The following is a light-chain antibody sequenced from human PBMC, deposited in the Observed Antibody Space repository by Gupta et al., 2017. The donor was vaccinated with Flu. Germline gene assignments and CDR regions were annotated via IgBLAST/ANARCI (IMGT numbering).Light chain of an antibody. CDR3: QQSNSFPFT. Sequence: DIQMTQSPSSVSASVGDRVTITCRASRDISNWLVWYQQKPGKAPKLLIYAASNLPSWVPSRFSGSGSGTDFTLTINSLQPEDFATYYCQQSNSFPFTFGPGTKVDIK. CDR2: AAS. V-gene: IGKV1-12*01. CDR1: RDISNW. J-gene: IGKJ3*01.